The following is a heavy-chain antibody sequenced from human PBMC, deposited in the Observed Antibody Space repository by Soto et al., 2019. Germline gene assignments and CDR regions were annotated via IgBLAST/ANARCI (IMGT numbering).Heavy chain of an antibody. CDR1: SGSISSSNW. CDR2: IYHSGST. Sequence: QVQLQESGPGLVKPSGTLSLTCAVSSGSISSSNWWSWVRQPPGKGLEWIGEIYHSGSTNYNPSLKSRVTMSVDKSTNQFSLNLSSVTAADTAVYYCAGGITVAGPSRDGFDIWGQGTMVTVSS. CDR3: AGGITVAGPSRDGFDI. J-gene: IGHJ3*02. V-gene: IGHV4-4*02. D-gene: IGHD6-19*01.